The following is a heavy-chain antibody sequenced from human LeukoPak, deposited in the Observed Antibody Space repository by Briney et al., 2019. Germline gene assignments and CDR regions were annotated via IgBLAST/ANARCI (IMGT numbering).Heavy chain of an antibody. CDR2: TNWDGAST. V-gene: IGHV3-20*04. CDR1: GFKFDDFG. CDR3: GRAYCSTTSCYDYYDYYMDV. J-gene: IGHJ6*03. Sequence: GGSLRLSCAASGFKFDDFGMSWVRHVPGKGLEWVSGTNWDGASTGYGDSVKGRFTISRDNVKNSLYLQMNSLRVEDTALYFCGRAYCSTTSCYDYYDYYMDVWGKGTTVTVSS. D-gene: IGHD2-2*01.